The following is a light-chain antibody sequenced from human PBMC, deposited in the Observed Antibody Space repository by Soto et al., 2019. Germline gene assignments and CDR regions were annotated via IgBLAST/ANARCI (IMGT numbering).Light chain of an antibody. Sequence: DVVMTQSPLSLPVTLGQPASISCRSSQSLVYKDGTTYLHWFQLRPGQSPRRLIYKVSNRDSGVPDRFSGGGSGTDFTLKISRVEPEDVGFYYCMQATRWPYTFGQGTTLEIK. J-gene: IGKJ2*01. CDR2: KVS. CDR3: MQATRWPYT. V-gene: IGKV2-30*01. CDR1: QSLVYKDGTTY.